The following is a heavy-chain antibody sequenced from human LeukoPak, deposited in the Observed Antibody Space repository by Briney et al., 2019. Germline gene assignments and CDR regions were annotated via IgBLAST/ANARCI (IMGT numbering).Heavy chain of an antibody. CDR2: INHSGST. J-gene: IGHJ5*02. CDR1: GFTFSDYY. CDR3: ARANTMIVLFDP. Sequence: GSLRLSCAASGFTFSDYYMSWIRQAPGKGLEWVGEINHSGSTNYNPSLKSRVTRSVDTSKNQFSLKVYSVTAADTAVYYCARANTMIVLFDPWGQGTLVTVSS. V-gene: IGHV4-34*01. D-gene: IGHD3-22*01.